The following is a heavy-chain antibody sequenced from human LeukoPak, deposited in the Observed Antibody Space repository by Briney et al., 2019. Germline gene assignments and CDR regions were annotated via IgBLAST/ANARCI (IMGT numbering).Heavy chain of an antibody. J-gene: IGHJ6*04. V-gene: IGHV4-59*01. CDR1: GGSISSYY. CDR2: IYYNGST. Sequence: KSSETLSLTCTVSGGSISSYYWSWIRQPPGKGLEWIGYIYYNGSTNYNPSLKSRVTISVDTSKNQFSLKLSSVTAADTAVYYCARDLSSGWSNYYYGMDVWGKGTTVTVSS. CDR3: ARDLSSGWSNYYYGMDV. D-gene: IGHD6-19*01.